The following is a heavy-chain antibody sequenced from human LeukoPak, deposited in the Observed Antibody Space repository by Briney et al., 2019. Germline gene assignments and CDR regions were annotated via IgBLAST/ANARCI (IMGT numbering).Heavy chain of an antibody. V-gene: IGHV5-51*01. D-gene: IGHD2-15*01. CDR3: ARAAVLDY. CDR1: GYTFTSYW. J-gene: IGHJ4*02. Sequence: GESLQISCKASGYTFTSYWIGWVRRMPGKGREWMGSIYPGDSNTRYSPSFQGQVTISADKSINTAYLQWSSLKASDTAIYYCARAAVLDYWAQGTLVTVSS. CDR2: IYPGDSNT.